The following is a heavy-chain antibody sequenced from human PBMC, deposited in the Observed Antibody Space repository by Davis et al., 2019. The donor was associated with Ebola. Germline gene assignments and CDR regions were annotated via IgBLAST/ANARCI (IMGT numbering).Heavy chain of an antibody. CDR3: ARLRGIAVLESFDM. Sequence: GESLKISCKGSGGTFVTSWIAWVRQMPGKGLEWMGIIYPGDSDTRYSPSFQGQVTISADKSTGTAHLQWSSLKASDTAMYYCARLRGIAVLESFDMWGQGTMVTVSS. V-gene: IGHV5-51*01. D-gene: IGHD6-19*01. CDR2: IYPGDSDT. CDR1: GGTFVTSW. J-gene: IGHJ3*02.